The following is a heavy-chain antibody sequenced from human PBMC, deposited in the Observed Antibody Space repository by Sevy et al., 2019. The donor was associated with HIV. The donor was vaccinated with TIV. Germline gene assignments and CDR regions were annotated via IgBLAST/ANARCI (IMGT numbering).Heavy chain of an antibody. J-gene: IGHJ6*02. V-gene: IGHV1-69*13. CDR1: GGTFSSYA. D-gene: IGHD6-19*01. Sequence: ASVKVSCKASGGTFSSYAISWVRQAPGQGLEWMGGIIPIFGTANYAQKFQGRVTITADESTSTAYMELSSLRPEDTAVYYCARVKGQQWLGREYYYYYGMDVWGQGTTVTVSS. CDR2: IIPIFGTA. CDR3: ARVKGQQWLGREYYYYYGMDV.